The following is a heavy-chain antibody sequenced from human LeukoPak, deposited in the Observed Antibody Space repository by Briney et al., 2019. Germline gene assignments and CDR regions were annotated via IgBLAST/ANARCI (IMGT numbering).Heavy chain of an antibody. CDR3: ARPGTPVFGGYCSSTSCATEYFQH. CDR1: GFTFSNFW. CDR2: IKTEGYDT. D-gene: IGHD2-2*01. J-gene: IGHJ1*01. V-gene: IGHV3-7*01. Sequence: GGSLRLSCAATGFTFSNFWMGWVRQAPGKGLEWVANIKTEGYDTYYVDSVKGRFTISRDNAKNSLYLQMDSLRAEDTAVYYCARPGTPVFGGYCSSTSCATEYFQHWGQGTLVTVSS.